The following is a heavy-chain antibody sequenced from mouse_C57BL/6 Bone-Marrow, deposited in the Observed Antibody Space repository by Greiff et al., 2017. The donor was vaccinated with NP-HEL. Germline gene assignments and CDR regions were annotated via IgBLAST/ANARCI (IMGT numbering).Heavy chain of an antibody. CDR3: TTYLFFAY. V-gene: IGHV1-15*01. J-gene: IGHJ3*01. CDR2: IDPETGGT. CDR1: GYTFTDYE. D-gene: IGHD5-1*01. Sequence: VQLQQSGAELVRPGASVTLSCKASGYTFTDYEMHWVKQTPVHGLEWIGAIDPETGGTAYNQKFKGKAILTADKSSSTAYMELRSLTSEDSAVYYCTTYLFFAYWGQGTLVTVSA.